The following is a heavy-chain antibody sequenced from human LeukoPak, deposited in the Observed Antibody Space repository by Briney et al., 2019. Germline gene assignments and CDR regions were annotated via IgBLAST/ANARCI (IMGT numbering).Heavy chain of an antibody. J-gene: IGHJ6*04. CDR1: GFTFSGSA. Sequence: PGGSLRLSCGASGFTFSGSAMHWVRQASGKGLEWVVRIRSKANSYATAYAASVKGRFTISRDDSKNTAYLQMNSLKTEDTAVYSCTREAYNWNYSGMDVWGKGTTVTVSS. V-gene: IGHV3-73*01. CDR2: IRSKANSYAT. CDR3: TREAYNWNYSGMDV. D-gene: IGHD1-20*01.